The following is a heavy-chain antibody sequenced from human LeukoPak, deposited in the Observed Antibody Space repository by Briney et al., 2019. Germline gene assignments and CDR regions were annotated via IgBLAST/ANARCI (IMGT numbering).Heavy chain of an antibody. V-gene: IGHV3-23*01. CDR2: ISGSGDST. Sequence: GGSLRLSCAVSGFTFSSHAMTWVRQAPGKGLGWVSVISGSGDSTYYADSVKGRFTISRDNSKNTLYLQMNSLRAEDTALYYCAKPGGIIIYYFDYWGQGTLVTVSS. CDR1: GFTFSSHA. J-gene: IGHJ4*02. CDR3: AKPGGIIIYYFDY. D-gene: IGHD3/OR15-3a*01.